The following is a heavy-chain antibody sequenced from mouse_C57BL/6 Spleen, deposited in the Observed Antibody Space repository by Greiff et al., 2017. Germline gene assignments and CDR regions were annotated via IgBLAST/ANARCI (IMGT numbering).Heavy chain of an antibody. CDR3: TRVAGYYFDY. CDR1: GYTFTDYE. V-gene: IGHV1-15*01. D-gene: IGHD4-1*01. Sequence: QVQLKESGAELVRPGASVTLSCKASGYTFTDYEMHWVKQTPVHGLEWIGAIDPETGGTAYNQKFKGKAILTADKSSSTAYMELRSLTSEDSAVYYCTRVAGYYFDYWGQGTTLTVSS. J-gene: IGHJ2*01. CDR2: IDPETGGT.